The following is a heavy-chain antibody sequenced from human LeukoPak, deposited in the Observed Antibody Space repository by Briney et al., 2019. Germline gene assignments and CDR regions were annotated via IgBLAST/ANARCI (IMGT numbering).Heavy chain of an antibody. V-gene: IGHV5-51*01. D-gene: IGHD4-17*01. CDR1: GYTFTNYC. CDR2: IYPGDSDT. CDR3: ATLLTTVTPFDY. Sequence: GESLKISCKGSGYTFTNYCIGWVRQMPGKGLEWMGVIYPGDSDTRYSPSFQGQVTISADKSINTAYLQWSSLKASDTAMYYCATLLTTVTPFDYWGQGTLVTVSS. J-gene: IGHJ4*02.